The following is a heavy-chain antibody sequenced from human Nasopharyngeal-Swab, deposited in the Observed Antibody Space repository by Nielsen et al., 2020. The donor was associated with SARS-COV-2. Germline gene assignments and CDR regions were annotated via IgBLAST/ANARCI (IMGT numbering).Heavy chain of an antibody. Sequence: ASVQVPCKASGYTFNNYYIHRVRQAPAQGLEWMGMINPGSGGTTYAQKFQGRVTITRDTSTNTVFMDLSSLRSEDTAVYYCARRGRCSGSSCDMDVWGQGTTVTVSS. D-gene: IGHD2-2*01. CDR1: GYTFNNYY. CDR3: ARRGRCSGSSCDMDV. CDR2: INPGSGGT. V-gene: IGHV1-46*02. J-gene: IGHJ6*02.